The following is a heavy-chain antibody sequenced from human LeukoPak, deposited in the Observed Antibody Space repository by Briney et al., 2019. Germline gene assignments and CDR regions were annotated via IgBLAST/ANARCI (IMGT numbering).Heavy chain of an antibody. V-gene: IGHV1-46*01. D-gene: IGHD6-19*01. CDR3: ARDLYSSGWYADYYMDV. CDR2: INPSGSST. Sequence: ASVKVSCKASGYAFTRHYMHWVRQAPGQGLEWMGLINPSGSSTIYAQKFQGRVTMTRDMSTSTDYMELSSLRSEDTAVYYCARDLYSSGWYADYYMDVWGKGTTVTVSS. J-gene: IGHJ6*03. CDR1: GYAFTRHY.